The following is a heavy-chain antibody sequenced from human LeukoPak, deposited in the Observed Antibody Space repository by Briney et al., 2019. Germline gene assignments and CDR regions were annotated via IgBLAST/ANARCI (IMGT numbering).Heavy chain of an antibody. Sequence: GGSLRLSCAASGFTFNGHSMHWVRQAPGKGLEWVAHISYDGSNTFFADSVKGRFTISRDNSRYTVYLQMNSLRREDTAFYYCVRRAAYYDSSGYLAPDYYFDLWGQGTLVTVSS. J-gene: IGHJ4*01. CDR2: ISYDGSNT. V-gene: IGHV3-30*04. CDR3: VRRAAYYDSSGYLAPDYYFDL. D-gene: IGHD3-22*01. CDR1: GFTFNGHS.